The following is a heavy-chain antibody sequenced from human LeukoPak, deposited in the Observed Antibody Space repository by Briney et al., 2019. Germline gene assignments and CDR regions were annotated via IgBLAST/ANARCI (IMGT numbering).Heavy chain of an antibody. V-gene: IGHV3-30-3*01. CDR2: ISYDGSNK. CDR1: GFTFSSYA. CDR3: ARYGGNAFDV. Sequence: GGSLRLSCAASGFTFSSYAMHWVRQAPGKGLEWVAVISYDGSNKYYADSVKGRFTISRDNAKNSLYLQMNSLRAEDTALYYCARYGGNAFDVWGQGTMVTVSS. J-gene: IGHJ3*01. D-gene: IGHD4/OR15-4a*01.